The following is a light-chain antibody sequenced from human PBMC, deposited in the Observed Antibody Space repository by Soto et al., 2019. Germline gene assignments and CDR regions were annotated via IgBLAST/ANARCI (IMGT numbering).Light chain of an antibody. CDR1: SSNIGSDY. Sequence: QSVLTQPPSASRTPGQRVTISCSGSSSNIGSDYVYWYQQLPGTAPKLLIYRNNQRPSGVPDRFSGSKSGTSASLAISGLRSEDEAAYYCAIWDDSLKVFGTGTKLTVL. CDR2: RNN. J-gene: IGLJ1*01. V-gene: IGLV1-47*01. CDR3: AIWDDSLKV.